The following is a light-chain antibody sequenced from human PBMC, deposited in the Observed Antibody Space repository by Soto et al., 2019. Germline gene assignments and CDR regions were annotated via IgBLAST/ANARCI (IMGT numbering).Light chain of an antibody. J-gene: IGKJ2*01. V-gene: IGKV1-39*01. CDR1: QSSSSY. CDR2: AAS. CDR3: QQSSSTPPYT. Sequence: DIQMTQSPSSLSASVGDRVTITCRASQSSSSYLNGYQQKPGKAHTLLIYAASRLQSGVPSRFSGSGSGTDFTLTISSLQHEAFATYYCQQSSSTPPYTFGQGTKLEIK.